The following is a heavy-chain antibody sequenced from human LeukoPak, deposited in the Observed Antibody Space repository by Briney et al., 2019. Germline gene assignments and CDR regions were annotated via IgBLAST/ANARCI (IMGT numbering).Heavy chain of an antibody. CDR2: MNPNSGYT. J-gene: IGHJ4*02. D-gene: IGHD3-3*01. V-gene: IGHV1-8*01. CDR1: GYTFTNYD. CDR3: ARDRTIFGVVIIDTGFDY. Sequence: ASVKVSCKASGYTFTNYDINWVRQATGQGLEWMGWMNPNSGYTGYAQKFQGRFTMTRNTSISTAYMELSSLRSEDTAVYYCARDRTIFGVVIIDTGFDYWGQGTLVTVSS.